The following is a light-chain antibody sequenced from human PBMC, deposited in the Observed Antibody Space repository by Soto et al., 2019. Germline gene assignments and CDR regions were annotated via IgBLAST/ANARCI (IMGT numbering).Light chain of an antibody. CDR3: QQYDNLPLT. J-gene: IGKJ4*01. CDR2: DAS. Sequence: QMTQSPSSLSASVGDRVTVTCQASQDISNYLNWYQQKPGKAPKLLIYDASNLETGVPSRFSGSGSGTDFTFTISSLQPEDIATYYCQQYDNLPLTFGGGTNVDIK. CDR1: QDISNY. V-gene: IGKV1-33*01.